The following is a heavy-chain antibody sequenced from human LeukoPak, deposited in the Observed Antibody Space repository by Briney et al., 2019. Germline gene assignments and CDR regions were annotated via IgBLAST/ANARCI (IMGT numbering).Heavy chain of an antibody. D-gene: IGHD2-2*01. CDR3: AKGGTGGCLSATCYGNWFDP. V-gene: IGHV3-23*01. CDR2: ISGDGFDT. J-gene: IGHJ5*02. CDR1: GFSFSAYA. Sequence: GGSLRLSCAASGFSFSAYALNWVRQAPGKGLEWVSAISGDGFDTYYADSVRGRFTVSRDNSENTLYLQMNSLRADDTAIYFCAKGGTGGCLSATCYGNWFDPWGQGTLVTVSS.